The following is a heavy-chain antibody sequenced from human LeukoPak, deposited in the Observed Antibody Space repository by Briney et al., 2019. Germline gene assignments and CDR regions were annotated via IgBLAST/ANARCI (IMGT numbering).Heavy chain of an antibody. J-gene: IGHJ4*02. Sequence: SETLFLTCAVYGGSFSGYYWSWIRQPPGKGLEWIGEIKHSGSTNYNASLKSRVTISVDTSKNQFSLKLSSVTAADTAVYYCARRKLYYYGSGSPFDYWGQGTLVTVSS. CDR3: ARRKLYYYGSGSPFDY. D-gene: IGHD3-10*01. CDR1: GGSFSGYY. CDR2: IKHSGST. V-gene: IGHV4-34*01.